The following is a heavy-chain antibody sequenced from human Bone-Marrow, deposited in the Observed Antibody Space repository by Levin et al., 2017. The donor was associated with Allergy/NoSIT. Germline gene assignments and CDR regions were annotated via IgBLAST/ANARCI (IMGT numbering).Heavy chain of an antibody. J-gene: IGHJ3*01. CDR3: VKVARYRRPYDAFDV. Sequence: QRGESLKISCSASGFTFSNYGMFWVRQAPGKGLEYVAAINSNGGTTAYADSVKGRFTMSRDNSASTLFLQMTSLRLEDSGVYYCVKVARYRRPYDAFDVWGQGAQVAVSS. V-gene: IGHV3-64D*06. CDR1: GFTFSNYG. D-gene: IGHD3-16*02. CDR2: INSNGGTT.